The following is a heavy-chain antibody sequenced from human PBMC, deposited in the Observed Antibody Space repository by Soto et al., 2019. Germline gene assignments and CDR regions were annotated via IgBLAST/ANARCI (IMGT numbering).Heavy chain of an antibody. Sequence: GGSLRLSCAASGFTFSSYWMHWVRQAPGKGLVWVSRINSDGSSTSYADSVKGRFTISRDNAKNTLYLQMNSLRAEDTAVYYCARVYRGDMWGLKQWLVRIFWNFDYWGQGTLVTVSS. CDR3: ARVYRGDMWGLKQWLVRIFWNFDY. CDR2: INSDGSST. D-gene: IGHD6-19*01. CDR1: GFTFSSYW. V-gene: IGHV3-74*01. J-gene: IGHJ4*02.